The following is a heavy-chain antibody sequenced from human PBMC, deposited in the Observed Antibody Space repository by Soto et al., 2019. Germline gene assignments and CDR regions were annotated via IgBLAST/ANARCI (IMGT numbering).Heavy chain of an antibody. CDR1: GCPFSQYG. Sequence: GGYLRLSCAASGCPFSQYGINWVRQAPGKGLEWVSTISASGRNTYYADSVKGRFTISRDNSKNTLYMQMNSLRAEDTAVYYCAKGVDDYYDSSRNLDSWGQGTLVTVS. D-gene: IGHD3-22*01. CDR3: AKGVDDYYDSSRNLDS. V-gene: IGHV3-23*01. J-gene: IGHJ4*02. CDR2: ISASGRNT.